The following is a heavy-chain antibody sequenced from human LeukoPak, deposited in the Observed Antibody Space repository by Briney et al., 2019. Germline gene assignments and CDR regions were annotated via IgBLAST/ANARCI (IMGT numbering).Heavy chain of an antibody. J-gene: IGHJ6*03. V-gene: IGHV1-2*02. CDR3: ARAAIAVAGDYNYHYMDV. D-gene: IGHD6-19*01. Sequence: ASVKVSCKASGYTFTGYYMHWLRQPPGQGLEWMGWINPNSGGTNYAQKFQGRVTMTRDTSISTAYMELSRLRSDDTAVYYCARAAIAVAGDYNYHYMDVWGKGTTVTVSS. CDR2: INPNSGGT. CDR1: GYTFTGYY.